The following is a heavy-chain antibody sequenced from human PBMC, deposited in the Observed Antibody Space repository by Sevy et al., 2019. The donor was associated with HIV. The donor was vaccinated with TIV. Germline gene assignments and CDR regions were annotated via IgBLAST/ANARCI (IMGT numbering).Heavy chain of an antibody. Sequence: GGSLRLSCAASVFTFSSYGMHWVRQAPGKGLEWVAVIWYDGSNKYYADSVKGRFTISRDNSKNTLYLQMNSLRAEDTAVYYCARDQGTYYDFWGAFDIWGQGTMVTVSS. CDR2: IWYDGSNK. D-gene: IGHD3-3*01. CDR1: VFTFSSYG. J-gene: IGHJ3*02. CDR3: ARDQGTYYDFWGAFDI. V-gene: IGHV3-33*01.